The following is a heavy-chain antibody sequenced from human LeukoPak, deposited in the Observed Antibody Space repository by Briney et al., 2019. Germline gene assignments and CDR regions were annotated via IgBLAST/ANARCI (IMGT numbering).Heavy chain of an antibody. CDR2: ITSGGRT. Sequence: PSETLSLTCTVSGASIYGYYWGWLRQPPGKGLEWIGFITSGGRTSYNPPLKSRVTSSVDRSRNQFALRLTFMTAADAALYYVARYRDGDRDISLDYCGQGSLGTVSS. D-gene: IGHD7-27*01. J-gene: IGHJ4*02. V-gene: IGHV4-4*08. CDR1: GASIYGYY. CDR3: ARYRDGDRDISLDY.